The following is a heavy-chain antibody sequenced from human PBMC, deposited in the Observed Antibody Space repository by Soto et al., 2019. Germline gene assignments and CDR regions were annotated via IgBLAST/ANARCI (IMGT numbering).Heavy chain of an antibody. Sequence: SQTLSLTCAISGDSVSSNSAVWNWIRQSPSRGLEWLGRTYYRSKWDYDYAASVKGRITINPDTSNNQLSLQLDSVTPDDTAVYYCARLIGNSWLDSWGQGTLVTVSS. V-gene: IGHV6-1*01. CDR3: ARLIGNSWLDS. D-gene: IGHD2-8*01. CDR2: TYYRSKWDY. J-gene: IGHJ5*01. CDR1: GDSVSSNSAV.